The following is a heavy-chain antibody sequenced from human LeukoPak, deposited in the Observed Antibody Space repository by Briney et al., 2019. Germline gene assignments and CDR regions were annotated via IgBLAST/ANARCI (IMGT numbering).Heavy chain of an antibody. Sequence: GGSLRLSCPASGFTFNRYNMNWVRQAPGKGLEWVSSISPSTSDIYYADSVKGRFTISRDNAKNSLYLQMNSLRAEDTAVFYCARGAFTMLRGVTPPDYWGQGTLVTVSS. D-gene: IGHD3-10*01. CDR2: ISPSTSDI. CDR1: GFTFNRYN. J-gene: IGHJ4*02. CDR3: ARGAFTMLRGVTPPDY. V-gene: IGHV3-21*01.